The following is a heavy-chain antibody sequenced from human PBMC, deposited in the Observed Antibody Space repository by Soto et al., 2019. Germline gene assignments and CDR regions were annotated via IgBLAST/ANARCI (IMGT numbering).Heavy chain of an antibody. CDR3: ARSRCISARCDRDV. D-gene: IGHD6-13*01. Sequence: QVQLVQSGAEVKKPGASVKVSCKASGYTFTSYDINWVRQATGQGLEWMGWMNPNSGNTGYAQKFQGKIIMTRNTSIITAYMELSSLRSEDTAVYYCARSRCISARCDRDVWGKGTTVTVSS. CDR1: GYTFTSYD. J-gene: IGHJ6*03. CDR2: MNPNSGNT. V-gene: IGHV1-8*01.